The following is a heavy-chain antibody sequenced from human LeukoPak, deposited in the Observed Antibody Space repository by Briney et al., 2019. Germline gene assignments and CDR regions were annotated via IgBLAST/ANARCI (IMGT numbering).Heavy chain of an antibody. V-gene: IGHV3-23*01. CDR1: GFTFSSYA. CDR2: ISGSGGST. J-gene: IGHJ4*02. Sequence: GGSLRLSCAASGFTFSSYAMSWVRQAPGKGLEWVSAISGSGGSTYYADSVKGRFTISRDNSKNTLYLRMNSLRAEDTAVYYCANVFSGSYLPDYWGQGTLVTVSS. D-gene: IGHD3-10*01. CDR3: ANVFSGSYLPDY.